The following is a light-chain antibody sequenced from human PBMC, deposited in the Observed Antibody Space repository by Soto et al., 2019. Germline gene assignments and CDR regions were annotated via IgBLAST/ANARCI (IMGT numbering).Light chain of an antibody. CDR1: QGIRND. CDR2: AAS. CDR3: VQYSNYPHT. Sequence: AIQMTQSPSSLSSSVGDRDTITCRASQGIRNDLGWYQQKPGKAPKLLIYAASSLKTGVPSRFSGRGSGTDFILTTSRLQPEEVASYYCVQYSNYPHTVGQGTTVEIK. V-gene: IGKV1-6*01. J-gene: IGKJ1*01.